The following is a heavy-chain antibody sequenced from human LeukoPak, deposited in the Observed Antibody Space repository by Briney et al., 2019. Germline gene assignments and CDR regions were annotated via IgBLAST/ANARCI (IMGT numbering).Heavy chain of an antibody. J-gene: IGHJ4*02. Sequence: GGSLRLSCAASGFTFSNYAMNWVRQAPGKGLEWVSAISGSGGGTFYADSVKGRFTISRDNSKNSLYLQMNSLRAEDTAVYYCWGSTSSNFDYWGQGTLVTVSS. CDR2: ISGSGGGT. V-gene: IGHV3-23*01. CDR3: WGSTSSNFDY. D-gene: IGHD2-2*01. CDR1: GFTFSNYA.